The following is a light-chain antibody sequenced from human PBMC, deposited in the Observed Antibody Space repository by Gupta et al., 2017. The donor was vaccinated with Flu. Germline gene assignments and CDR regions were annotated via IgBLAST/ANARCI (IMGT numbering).Light chain of an antibody. CDR3: QQYENGLST. Sequence: PSTLSASVGDRVTITCRASQSIDYWLAWYQQKPGKAPQLLIYTASTVESGIPSRFSGSGSGTDCTRTISSLQPDDFATYYCQQYENGLSTFGQGTKM. J-gene: IGKJ2*02. CDR2: TAS. CDR1: QSIDYW. V-gene: IGKV1-5*01.